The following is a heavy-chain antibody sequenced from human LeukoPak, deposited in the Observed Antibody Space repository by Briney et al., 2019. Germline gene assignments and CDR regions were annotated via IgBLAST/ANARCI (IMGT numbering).Heavy chain of an antibody. D-gene: IGHD1-1*01. CDR2: ITDSGAII. CDR1: GFTFSNYA. CDR3: VKGGTGTNILLDY. J-gene: IGHJ4*02. Sequence: GGSLRLSCAASGFTFSNYAMSWVRQAPGKGLEWVSSITDSGAIIHYADSVKGRFTISRDKASSTLYLQVNSLRAEDTAVYYCVKGGTGTNILLDYWGQGTLVTVSS. V-gene: IGHV3-23*01.